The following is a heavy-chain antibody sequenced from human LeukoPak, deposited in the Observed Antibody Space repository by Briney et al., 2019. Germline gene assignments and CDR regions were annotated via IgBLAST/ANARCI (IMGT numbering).Heavy chain of an antibody. D-gene: IGHD3-10*01. V-gene: IGHV4-59*01. CDR1: GGSISSYY. J-gene: IGHJ5*01. CDR3: ARDRGTWWFDS. CDR2: VSYSGST. Sequence: SETLSLTCTVSGGSISSYYWNWIRQPPGKGLEWLGSVSYSGSTDHNSSLKSRVTLSVDTSKKQFSLKLSSVTAADTALYYCARDRGTWWFDSWGQGILVTVSS.